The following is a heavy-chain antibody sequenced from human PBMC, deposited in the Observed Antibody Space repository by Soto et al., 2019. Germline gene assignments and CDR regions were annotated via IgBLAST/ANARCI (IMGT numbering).Heavy chain of an antibody. CDR2: ISAYTDDP. V-gene: IGHV1-18*01. D-gene: IGHD2-2*01. Sequence: GXSRKGSCKASANTFTNFGVTWVRQAPGQGLEWMGWISAYTDDPNYAQKFQGRVTMTIDTSTSTAYLDLRSLTSDDTAVYYCARVIPGAEAWFDPWGQGTLVTVSS. J-gene: IGHJ5*02. CDR3: ARVIPGAEAWFDP. CDR1: ANTFTNFG.